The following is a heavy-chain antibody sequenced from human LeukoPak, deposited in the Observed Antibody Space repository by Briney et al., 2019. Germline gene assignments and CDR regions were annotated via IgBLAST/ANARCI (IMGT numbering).Heavy chain of an antibody. CDR2: ISSSGSDK. V-gene: IGHV3-21*05. Sequence: GGSLRLSCAASGFTFSSYSMNWVRQAPGRGLEWVSYISSSGSDKYYPDSVKGRFTISRDNAKNSLYLQMNSLRAEDTAVYYCARRTSGAFAIWGQGTKVTVSS. CDR1: GFTFSSYS. J-gene: IGHJ3*02. CDR3: ARRTSGAFAI.